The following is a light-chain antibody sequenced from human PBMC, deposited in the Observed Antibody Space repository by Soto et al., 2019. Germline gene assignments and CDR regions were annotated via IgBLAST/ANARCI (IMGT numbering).Light chain of an antibody. J-gene: IGLJ1*01. CDR3: SSYTSSSTPDV. V-gene: IGLV2-14*03. CDR1: SSVVGGYNY. Sequence: QSVLTQPASVSGSPGQSITISCTGASSVVGGYNYVSWYQQHPGKAPKLMIYDVTNRPSGVSNRFSGSKSGNTASLTISGLQAEDEADYYCSSYTSSSTPDVFGTGTKLTVL. CDR2: DVT.